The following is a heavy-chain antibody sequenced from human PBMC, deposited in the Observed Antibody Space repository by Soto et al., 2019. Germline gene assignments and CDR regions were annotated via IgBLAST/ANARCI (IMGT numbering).Heavy chain of an antibody. CDR2: IFYSGSF. CDR3: ASFVYGDYGAGFDF. V-gene: IGHV4-59*01. J-gene: IGHJ4*02. Sequence: QVQLQESGPGLVKPSETLSPTCTVSGGSLSSYYWGWIRQSPGKGLEWIGSIFYSGSFNHNPSLKSRATISLDTSKNQFSLKLTSVTAADTAVYYCASFVYGDYGAGFDFWGQVTQGTVSS. CDR1: GGSLSSYY. D-gene: IGHD4-17*01.